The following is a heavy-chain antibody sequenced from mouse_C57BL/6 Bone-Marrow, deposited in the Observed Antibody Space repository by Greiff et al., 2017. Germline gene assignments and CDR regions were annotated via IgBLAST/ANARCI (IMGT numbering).Heavy chain of an antibody. Sequence: EVQLQQSGAELVRPGASVKLSCTASGFNIKDDYMHWVKQRPEQGLEWIGWIDPENGDTESASKFQGKATITADTSSNTAYLQLSSLTSEDTAVYYCTTLTTMVTFYAMDDWGKGTSVTVSS. CDR2: IDPENGDT. V-gene: IGHV14-4*01. J-gene: IGHJ4*01. D-gene: IGHD2-1*01. CDR1: GFNIKDDY. CDR3: TTLTTMVTFYAMDD.